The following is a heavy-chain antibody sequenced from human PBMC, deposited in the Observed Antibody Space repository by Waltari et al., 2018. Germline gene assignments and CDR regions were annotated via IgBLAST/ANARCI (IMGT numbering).Heavy chain of an antibody. CDR3: VRDFGDHRTDY. Sequence: QLQLQESGPGLVKSSETLSLTCTVSGGSISSSGYYWGWIRQSPGMGLEWIGTIDYSGNNYYNPSLKSRLTISVDTSKRQFSLKLNSVTAADTAVYYCVRDFGDHRTDYWGQGTLVTVSS. CDR2: IDYSGNN. D-gene: IGHD4-17*01. J-gene: IGHJ4*02. V-gene: IGHV4-39*02. CDR1: GGSISSSGYY.